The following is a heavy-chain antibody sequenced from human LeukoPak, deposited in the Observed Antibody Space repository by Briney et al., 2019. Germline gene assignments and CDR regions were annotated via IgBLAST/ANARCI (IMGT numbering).Heavy chain of an antibody. V-gene: IGHV4-39*07. Sequence: PSETLSLTCTVSGGSISSSSYYWGWLRQPPGKGLEWIGSIYYSGSTYYSPSLKSRVTISVDTSKNQFSLKLSSVTAADTAVYYCAREMDGSSWYGRGWFDPWGQGTLVTVSS. J-gene: IGHJ5*02. CDR3: AREMDGSSWYGRGWFDP. CDR1: GGSISSSSYY. CDR2: IYYSGST. D-gene: IGHD6-13*01.